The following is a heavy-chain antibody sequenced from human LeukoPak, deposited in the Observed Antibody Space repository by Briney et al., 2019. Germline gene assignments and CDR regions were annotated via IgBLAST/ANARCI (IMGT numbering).Heavy chain of an antibody. J-gene: IGHJ4*02. V-gene: IGHV5-51*01. CDR3: AVSPLYSSSSSYFDY. CDR2: IYPGDSDT. D-gene: IGHD6-6*01. CDR1: GYSFTKYW. Sequence: GESLKISCKGSGYSFTKYWIGWVRQMPEKGLEWMGIIYPGDSDTRYSPSFQGQVTISADKSISTAYLQWSSLKASDTAMYYCAVSPLYSSSSSYFDYWGQGTLVTVSS.